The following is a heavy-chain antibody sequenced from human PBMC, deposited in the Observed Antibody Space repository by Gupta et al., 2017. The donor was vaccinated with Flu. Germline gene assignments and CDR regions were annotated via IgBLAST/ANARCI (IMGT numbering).Heavy chain of an antibody. V-gene: IGHV3-48*03. J-gene: IGHJ4*02. CDR3: ARVAYTSSFPFKY. Sequence: LSSYEMNWVRQAPGKGLEWVSYISSSGSTIYYADSVKGRFTISGDNAKNSLYLQMNSLRADDTAAYYCARVAYTSSFPFKYWGQGTLVTVSS. CDR1: LSSYE. CDR2: ISSSGSTI. D-gene: IGHD6-6*01.